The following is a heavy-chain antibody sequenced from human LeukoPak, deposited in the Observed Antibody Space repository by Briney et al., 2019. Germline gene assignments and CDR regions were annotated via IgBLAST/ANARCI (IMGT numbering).Heavy chain of an antibody. CDR3: ARHAKAYGSSCDY. V-gene: IGHV5-10-1*01. CDR1: GYSFTSYW. Sequence: GESLKISCKGSGYSFTSYWISWVRQMPGKGLEWMGRIDPSDSYTNYSPSFQGHVTISADKSFSTAYLQWTSLKASDTAMYYCARHAKAYGSSCDYWGQGTLVTVSS. CDR2: IDPSDSYT. J-gene: IGHJ4*02. D-gene: IGHD6-13*01.